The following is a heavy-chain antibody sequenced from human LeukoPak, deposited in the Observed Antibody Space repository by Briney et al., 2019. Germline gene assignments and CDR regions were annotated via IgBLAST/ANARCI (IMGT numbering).Heavy chain of an antibody. CDR1: GYTFTSYY. D-gene: IGHD6-19*01. V-gene: IGHV1-46*01. CDR2: INPGGGTT. J-gene: IGHJ5*02. Sequence: ASVKVPCKASGYTFTSYYIHWVRQAPGQGLEWMGTINPGGGTTSYTQKFQGRLTVTRDTSTSTVYMELSSLRFEDTAMYYCARDMGTGWYCFDDWGQGTLVTVSS. CDR3: ARDMGTGWYCFDD.